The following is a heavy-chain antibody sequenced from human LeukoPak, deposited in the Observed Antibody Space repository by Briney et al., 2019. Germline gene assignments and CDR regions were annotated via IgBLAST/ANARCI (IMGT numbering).Heavy chain of an antibody. CDR3: ARVSGSGSRNYYFYYGMDV. Sequence: SETLSLTCTVSGGSISSGGYYWSWIRQPPGKGLEWIGYIYHSGSTYYNPSLKSRVTISVDTSKNQFSLKLSSVTAADPAVYYCARVSGSGSRNYYFYYGMDVWGQGTTVTVSS. V-gene: IGHV4-30-2*01. J-gene: IGHJ6*02. D-gene: IGHD3-10*01. CDR1: GGSISSGGYY. CDR2: IYHSGST.